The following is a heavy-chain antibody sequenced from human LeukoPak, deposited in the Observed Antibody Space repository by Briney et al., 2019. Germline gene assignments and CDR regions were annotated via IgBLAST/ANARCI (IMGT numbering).Heavy chain of an antibody. CDR2: ISGSGGST. V-gene: IGHV3-23*01. J-gene: IGHJ6*03. CDR3: AKDKLLWFGEAQGGLYYYTDV. CDR1: GFTFSSYA. Sequence: GGSLRLSCAASGFTFSSYAMSWVRQAPGQGLEWVSAISGSGGSTYYADSVKGRFTISRDNSKNTLYLQMNSLRAEDTAVYYCAKDKLLWFGEAQGGLYYYTDVWGKGTTVTVSS. D-gene: IGHD3-10*01.